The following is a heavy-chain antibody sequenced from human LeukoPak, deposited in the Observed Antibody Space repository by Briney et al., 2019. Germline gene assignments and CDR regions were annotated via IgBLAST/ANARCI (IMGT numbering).Heavy chain of an antibody. D-gene: IGHD3-10*01. J-gene: IGHJ5*02. V-gene: IGHV1-18*04. CDR2: ISAYNGNT. Sequence: ASVKVSCKASGYTFTGYYMHWVRQAPGQGLEWMGWISAYNGNTNYAQKLQGRVTITADESTSTAYMELSSLRSEDTAVYYCARGPRPHYGSGSYYNVWSNWFDPWGQGTLVTVSS. CDR3: ARGPRPHYGSGSYYNVWSNWFDP. CDR1: GYTFTGYY.